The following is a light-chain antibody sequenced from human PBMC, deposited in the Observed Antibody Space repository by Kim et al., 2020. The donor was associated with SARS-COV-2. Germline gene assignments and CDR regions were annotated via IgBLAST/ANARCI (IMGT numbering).Light chain of an antibody. CDR1: QSVSSSY. V-gene: IGKV3-20*01. Sequence: LCPGERATLACSASQSVSSSYLAWYQQKPGQAPRLLIYGASSKATGIPDRFSGSGSGTDFTLTISRLEPEDFAVYYCQQYGSSAYTFGQGTKLEI. J-gene: IGKJ2*01. CDR2: GAS. CDR3: QQYGSSAYT.